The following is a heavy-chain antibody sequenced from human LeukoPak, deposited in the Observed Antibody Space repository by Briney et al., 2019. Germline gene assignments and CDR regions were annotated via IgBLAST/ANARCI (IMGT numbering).Heavy chain of an antibody. J-gene: IGHJ4*02. CDR2: INPNSGDT. Sequence: ASVKVACKASGYTFTAYYMHWVRQAPGQGLEWMGWINPNSGDTNYAQKLQGRVTMTTDTSTSTAYMELRSLRSDDTAVYYCARDRVVGATDFDYWGQGTLVTVSS. D-gene: IGHD1-26*01. CDR1: GYTFTAYY. V-gene: IGHV1-2*02. CDR3: ARDRVVGATDFDY.